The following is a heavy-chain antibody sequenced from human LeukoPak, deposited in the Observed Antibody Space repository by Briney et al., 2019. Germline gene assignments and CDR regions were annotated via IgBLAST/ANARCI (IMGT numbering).Heavy chain of an antibody. CDR2: ITGSGGST. D-gene: IGHD3-10*01. CDR1: GFTFSTSA. J-gene: IGHJ4*02. CDR3: ATYRGRGSPFDF. V-gene: IGHV3-23*01. Sequence: PGGSLRLSCAGSGFTFSTSAMSWVRQTAGKGLEWVSGITGSGGSTNYADSVRGRFTISRDNSKNTVYLQMNSLRAEDTAVYFCATYRGRGSPFDFWGQGTQVTVSS.